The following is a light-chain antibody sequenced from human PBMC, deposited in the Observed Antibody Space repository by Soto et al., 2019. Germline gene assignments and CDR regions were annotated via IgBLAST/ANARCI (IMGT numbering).Light chain of an antibody. CDR1: SSDVGGYNY. CDR3: SSYTSSTAYV. CDR2: EVS. V-gene: IGLV2-14*01. Sequence: QSALPQPASVSGSPGQSITISCTGTSSDVGGYNYVSWYQLHPGKAPKLMVYEVSNRPSGVSNRFSGSKSGNTASLTISGLQAEDEADYYCSSYTSSTAYVFGNGTRSQS. J-gene: IGLJ1*01.